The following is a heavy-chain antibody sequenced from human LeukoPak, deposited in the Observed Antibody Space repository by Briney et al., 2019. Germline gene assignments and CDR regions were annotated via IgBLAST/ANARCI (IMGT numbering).Heavy chain of an antibody. Sequence: PSETLSLTCGVSGASLSDYNWNWIRQSPVKGLERIGEINDSGNTNYNPSLEGRVTISEDTSKNQFALEVTSVTAADTAVYYCARGNRFFDYWGQGTLVTVSS. D-gene: IGHD3-3*01. V-gene: IGHV4-34*01. J-gene: IGHJ4*02. CDR2: INDSGNT. CDR1: GASLSDYN. CDR3: ARGNRFFDY.